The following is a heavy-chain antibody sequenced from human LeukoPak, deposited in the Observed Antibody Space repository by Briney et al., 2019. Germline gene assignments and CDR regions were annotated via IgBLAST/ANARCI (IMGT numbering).Heavy chain of an antibody. J-gene: IGHJ6*03. V-gene: IGHV1-69*13. Sequence: ASVKVSCKASGGTFSSYAISWVRQAPGQGLEWMGGIIPIFGTSNYAQKFQGRVTITADESTSTAYMELSRLRSDDTAVYYCARDKGYCSSTSCLAYYYMDVWGKGTTVTVSS. D-gene: IGHD2-2*01. CDR3: ARDKGYCSSTSCLAYYYMDV. CDR1: GGTFSSYA. CDR2: IIPIFGTS.